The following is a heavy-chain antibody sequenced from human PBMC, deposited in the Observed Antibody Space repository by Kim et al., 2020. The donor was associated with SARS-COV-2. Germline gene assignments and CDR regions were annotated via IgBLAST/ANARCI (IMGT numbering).Heavy chain of an antibody. Sequence: AQKLQGRVTMTTDKSTSTAYMELRSLRSDDTAVYYCARDNYGDILHDGFDIWGQGTMVTVSS. CDR3: ARDNYGDILHDGFDI. J-gene: IGHJ3*02. V-gene: IGHV1-18*01. D-gene: IGHD4-17*01.